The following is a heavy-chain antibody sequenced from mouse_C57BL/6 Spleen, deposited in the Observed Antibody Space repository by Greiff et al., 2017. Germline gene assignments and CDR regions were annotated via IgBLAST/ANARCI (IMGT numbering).Heavy chain of an antibody. CDR2: IIPNNGGT. V-gene: IGHV1-18*01. D-gene: IGHD2-12*01. CDR1: GYTFTDYN. J-gene: IGHJ4*01. Sequence: VQLQQSGPELVKPGASVKIPCKASGYTFTDYNMDWVKQSHGKSLEWIGDIIPNNGGTIYNQKFKGKATLTVDKSSSTAYMELRSLTSEDTAVYYCARYESYAMDYWGQGTSVTVSS. CDR3: ARYESYAMDY.